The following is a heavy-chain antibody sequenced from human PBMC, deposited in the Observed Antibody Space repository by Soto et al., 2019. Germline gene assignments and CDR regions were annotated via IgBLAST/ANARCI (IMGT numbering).Heavy chain of an antibody. CDR3: ARAYYYYGMDV. J-gene: IGHJ6*02. CDR2: INHSGST. CDR1: GGSFSGYY. Sequence: TLSLTCAVYGGSFSGYYWSWIRQPPGKGLEWIGEINHSGSTNYNPSLKSRVTISVDTSKNQFSLKLSSVTAADTAVYYCARAYYYYGMDVWGQGTTVTVYS. V-gene: IGHV4-34*01.